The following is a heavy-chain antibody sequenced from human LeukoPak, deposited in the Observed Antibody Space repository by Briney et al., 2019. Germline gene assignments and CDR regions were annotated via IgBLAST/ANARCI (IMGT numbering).Heavy chain of an antibody. Sequence: GGSLRLSCAASGFTFSSYSMNWVRQAPGKGLEWVSSISSSSSYIYYADSVKGRFTISRDNAKNSLYLQMNSLRAEDTAVYYCARELIRGSEGWSPPTWGQGTLVTVSS. CDR3: ARELIRGSEGWSPPT. CDR2: ISSSSSYI. D-gene: IGHD3-3*01. V-gene: IGHV3-21*01. J-gene: IGHJ4*02. CDR1: GFTFSSYS.